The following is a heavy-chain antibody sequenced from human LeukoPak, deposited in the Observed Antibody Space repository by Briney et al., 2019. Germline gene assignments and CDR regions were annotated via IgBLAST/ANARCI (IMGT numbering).Heavy chain of an antibody. CDR1: GFTFSGYA. Sequence: GGSLRLSCAASGFTFSGYAMSWVRQAPGEGLEWVSTISGSGVSTYYADSVKGRFTSSRDNSKNTLYLQMNNLRAEDTAVYYCAKESRYYYGSGSFSSQFDYGGQGNLVTVSS. V-gene: IGHV3-23*01. CDR3: AKESRYYYGSGSFSSQFDY. D-gene: IGHD3-10*01. CDR2: ISGSGVST. J-gene: IGHJ4*02.